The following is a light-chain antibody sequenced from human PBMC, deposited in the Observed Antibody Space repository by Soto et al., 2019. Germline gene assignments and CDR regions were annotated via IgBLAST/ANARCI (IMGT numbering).Light chain of an antibody. CDR2: AAS. V-gene: IGKV1-9*01. Sequence: DIQLTQSPSFLSASVGDRVTITCRASQCISSYLAWYQQKPGKAPKLLIYAASTLQSGVPSRFSGSGSGTEFTLTISSLQPEDFATYYCQAKFTFGPGTKVDIK. CDR3: QAKFT. J-gene: IGKJ3*01. CDR1: QCISSY.